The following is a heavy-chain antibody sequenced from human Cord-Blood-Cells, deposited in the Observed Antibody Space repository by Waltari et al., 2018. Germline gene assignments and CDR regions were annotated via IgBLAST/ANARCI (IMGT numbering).Heavy chain of an antibody. CDR2: IYSGGST. CDR1: GFTVSSNY. CDR3: ARDVGDAGGYYFDY. Sequence: EVQLVESGGGLVQPGGSLRLSCAASGFTVSSNYMSWVRQAPGKGLEWVSVIYSGGSTYYADSVKGRFTISRDNSKNTLYLQMNSLRAEDTAVYYCARDVGDAGGYYFDYWGQETLVTVSS. J-gene: IGHJ4*02. V-gene: IGHV3-66*01. D-gene: IGHD3-16*01.